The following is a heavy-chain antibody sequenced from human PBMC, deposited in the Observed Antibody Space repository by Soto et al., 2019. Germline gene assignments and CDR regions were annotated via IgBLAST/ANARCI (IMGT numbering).Heavy chain of an antibody. D-gene: IGHD3-9*01. J-gene: IGHJ4*02. Sequence: SETLSLTCTVSGGSISSRVYYWGWIRQPPGKGLEWTGSIYYSGNTYYNSSLKSRVIISVATSENQFSLKLSSVTAADTAVYYCASSNELRYFDYWGQGTLVTVSS. CDR1: GGSISSRVYY. CDR2: IYYSGNT. V-gene: IGHV4-39*01. CDR3: ASSNELRYFDY.